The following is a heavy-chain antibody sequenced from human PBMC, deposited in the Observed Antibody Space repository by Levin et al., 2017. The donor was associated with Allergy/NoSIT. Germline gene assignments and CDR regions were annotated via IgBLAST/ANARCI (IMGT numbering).Heavy chain of an antibody. CDR2: ISYDGSNK. J-gene: IGHJ4*02. D-gene: IGHD2-15*01. V-gene: IGHV3-30-3*01. CDR1: GFTFSNYP. Sequence: GESLKISCAASGFTFSNYPMHWVCQAPGKGLEWVAVISYDGSNKYYADSVKGRFTISRDNSKNTLYLQVNSLRPEDTAVYYCARDSGYCSGGSCHLKLTFDYWGQGILVTVSS. CDR3: ARDSGYCSGGSCHLKLTFDY.